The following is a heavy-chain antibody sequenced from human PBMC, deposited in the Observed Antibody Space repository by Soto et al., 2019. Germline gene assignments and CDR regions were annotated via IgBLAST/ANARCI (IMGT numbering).Heavy chain of an antibody. CDR1: GYTFTGYY. V-gene: IGHV1-2*02. D-gene: IGHD2-15*01. Sequence: ASVKVSCKASGYTFTGYYMHWVRQAPGQGLEWMGWINPNSGGTNYAQKFQGRVTMTRDTSISTAYMELSRLRSDDTAVYYCARARSKGGVGVVAAPWDYWGHGTMVT. CDR3: ARARSKGGVGVVAAPWDY. J-gene: IGHJ4*01. CDR2: INPNSGGT.